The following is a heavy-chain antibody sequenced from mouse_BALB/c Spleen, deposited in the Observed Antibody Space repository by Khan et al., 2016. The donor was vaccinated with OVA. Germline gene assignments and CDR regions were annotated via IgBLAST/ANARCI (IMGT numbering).Heavy chain of an antibody. D-gene: IGHD1-1*01. CDR3: TRDTVVDIYWYFDV. V-gene: IGHV7-3*02. CDR1: GFTFTDYY. J-gene: IGHJ1*01. Sequence: EVELVESGGGLVQPGGSLRLSCATSGFTFTDYYMSWVRQPPGKALEWLGFIRNKANGYTTEYSASVKGRFTISRDNSQSVLYLQMNTLRAEDSATYYCTRDTVVDIYWYFDVWGAGTTVTVSS. CDR2: IRNKANGYTT.